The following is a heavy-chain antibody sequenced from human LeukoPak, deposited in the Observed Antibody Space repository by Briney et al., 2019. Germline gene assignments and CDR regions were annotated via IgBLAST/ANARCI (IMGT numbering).Heavy chain of an antibody. Sequence: PSETLSLTCAVYGGSFSGYYWSWFRQPPGKGLEWIGEINHSGSTNYNPSLKSRVTISVDTSKNQFSLKLSSVTAADTAVYYCARGAIVVVPAAIWGFDYWGQGTLVTVSS. D-gene: IGHD2-2*02. CDR2: INHSGST. CDR3: ARGAIVVVPAAIWGFDY. J-gene: IGHJ4*02. CDR1: GGSFSGYY. V-gene: IGHV4-34*01.